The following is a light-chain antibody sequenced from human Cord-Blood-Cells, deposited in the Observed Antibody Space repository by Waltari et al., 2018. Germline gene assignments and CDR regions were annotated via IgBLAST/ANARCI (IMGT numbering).Light chain of an antibody. J-gene: IGLJ1*01. CDR1: SSDVGGYNY. V-gene: IGLV2-14*03. CDR3: SSYTSSSTPYV. CDR2: DVR. Sequence: QSALTQPASVSGSPGQSTTISCTGTSSDVGGYNYVSCYQQNPGKAPKLMIYDVRNRPSGVSNRFSGSKSGNTASLTISGLQAEDEADYYCSSYTSSSTPYVFGTGTKVTVL.